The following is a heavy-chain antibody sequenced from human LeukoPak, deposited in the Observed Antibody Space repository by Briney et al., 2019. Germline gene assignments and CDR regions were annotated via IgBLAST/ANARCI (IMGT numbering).Heavy chain of an antibody. Sequence: GGSLRLSCAASGLTFSTYWMSWVRQAPGKGLEWVANIKQDGSEKYYVDSVKGRFTISRDNAKNSLYLQMSSLRAEDTAVYYCATSSSGWYGDYWGQGTLVTVSS. CDR3: ATSSSGWYGDY. V-gene: IGHV3-7*01. J-gene: IGHJ4*02. D-gene: IGHD6-19*01. CDR2: IKQDGSEK. CDR1: GLTFSTYW.